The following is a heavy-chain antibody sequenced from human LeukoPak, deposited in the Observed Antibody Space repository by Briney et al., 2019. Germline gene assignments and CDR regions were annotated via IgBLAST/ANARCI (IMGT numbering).Heavy chain of an antibody. D-gene: IGHD3/OR15-3a*01. CDR3: ARAEIWTYYYYYMDV. CDR2: INPNSGGT. J-gene: IGHJ6*03. Sequence: GASVKVSCKASGYTFTGYYMHWVRQAPGQGLEWMGWINPNSGGTNYAQKFQGRVTMTRDTSISTAYMELSRLRSDDTAVYYCARAEIWTYYYYYMDVWGKGTTVTISS. V-gene: IGHV1-2*02. CDR1: GYTFTGYY.